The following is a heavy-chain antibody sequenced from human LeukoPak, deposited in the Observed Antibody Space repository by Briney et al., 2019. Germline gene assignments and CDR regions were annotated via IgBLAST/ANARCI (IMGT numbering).Heavy chain of an antibody. Sequence: PSETLSLTCTVSGGSISDYYWTWIRQPPGKGLEWIGHIYYSGNTIYSPSLKSRVTISVDTSKNQFSLKLTSVTTADTAVYYCAGEDYFDSSGYASWRFDIWGQGTMVTVSS. CDR3: AGEDYFDSSGYASWRFDI. CDR2: IYYSGNT. CDR1: GGSISDYY. V-gene: IGHV4-59*01. J-gene: IGHJ3*02. D-gene: IGHD3-22*01.